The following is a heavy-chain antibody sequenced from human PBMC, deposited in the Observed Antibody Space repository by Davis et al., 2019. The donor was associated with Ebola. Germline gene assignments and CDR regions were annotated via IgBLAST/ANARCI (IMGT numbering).Heavy chain of an antibody. V-gene: IGHV3-13*01. CDR3: ARGPTVTTDYGMDV. J-gene: IGHJ6*02. CDR2: IGTAGDT. Sequence: GGSLRLSCAASGFTFSSYDMHWVRQATGKGLEWVSAIGTAGDTYYPGSVKGRFTISRENAKNSLYLQMNSLRAGDTAVYYCARGPTVTTDYGMDVWGQGTTVTVSS. D-gene: IGHD4-17*01. CDR1: GFTFSSYD.